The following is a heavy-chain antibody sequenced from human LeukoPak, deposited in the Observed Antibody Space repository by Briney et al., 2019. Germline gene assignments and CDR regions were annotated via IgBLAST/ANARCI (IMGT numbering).Heavy chain of an antibody. D-gene: IGHD2-2*01. Sequence: ASVKVSFKASGYSFTSYGLTWVRQAPAQGLEWMGWISIYNGSTNYAQNFQGRITMTTDTPTSTAYMELRSLRFDDTAEYYCARSSGDIDCSSTSCYYEYFQHWGQGTLVTVSS. V-gene: IGHV1-18*01. CDR3: ARSSGDIDCSSTSCYYEYFQH. CDR2: ISIYNGST. CDR1: GYSFTSYG. J-gene: IGHJ1*01.